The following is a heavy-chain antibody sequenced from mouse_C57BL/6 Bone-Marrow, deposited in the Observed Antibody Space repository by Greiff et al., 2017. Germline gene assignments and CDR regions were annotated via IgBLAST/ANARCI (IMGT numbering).Heavy chain of an antibody. D-gene: IGHD1-1*01. V-gene: IGHV1-81*01. CDR2: IYPRSGNT. CDR1: GYTFTSYG. Sequence: QVQLKESGAELARPGASVKLSCKASGYTFTSYGISWVKQRTGQGLEWIGEIYPRSGNTYYNEKFKGKATLTANKSSSTAYMELRSLTSEDTAVYFGAREGPYYYGSRGNYFDYWGQGTTLTVSS. CDR3: AREGPYYYGSRGNYFDY. J-gene: IGHJ2*01.